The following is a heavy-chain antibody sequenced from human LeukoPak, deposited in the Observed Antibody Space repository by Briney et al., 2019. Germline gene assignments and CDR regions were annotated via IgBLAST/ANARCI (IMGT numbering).Heavy chain of an antibody. J-gene: IGHJ6*02. D-gene: IGHD3-9*01. V-gene: IGHV3-23*01. CDR1: GFTFSSYA. Sequence: GGSLRLSCAASGFTFSSYAMSWVRQAPGKGLEWVSAISGSGGSTYYADSVKGRFTISRDNSKNTLYLQMNSLRAEDTAVYYCAIDILTGYYFYYYYGMDVWGQGTTVTVSS. CDR3: AIDILTGYYFYYYYGMDV. CDR2: ISGSGGST.